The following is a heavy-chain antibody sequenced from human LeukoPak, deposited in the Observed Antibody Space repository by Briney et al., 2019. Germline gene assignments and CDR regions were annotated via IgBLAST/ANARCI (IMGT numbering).Heavy chain of an antibody. J-gene: IGHJ4*02. CDR2: INPNSGGT. V-gene: IGHV1-2*06. CDR1: GYTFTGYY. CDR3: ARNPPVGDDFDY. Sequence: ASVKVSCKASGYTFTGYYMHWVRQAPGQGLEWMGRINPNSGGTNYAQKFQGRVTMTRDTSISTAYMELSRLGSDDTAVYYCARNPPVGDDFDYWGQGTLVTVSS.